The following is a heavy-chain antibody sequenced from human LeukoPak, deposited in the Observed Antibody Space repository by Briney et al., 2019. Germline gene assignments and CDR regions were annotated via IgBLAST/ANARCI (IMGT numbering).Heavy chain of an antibody. CDR2: ISSSGSTI. CDR1: GFTFSDYY. Sequence: GGSLRLSCAASGFTFSDYYMSWIRQAPGKGLEWVSYISSSGSTIYYADSVKGRFTISRDNAKNSLYLQMNSLRAEDTALYYCARDADTAMDLDWYFDLWGRGTLVTVSS. CDR3: ARDADTAMDLDWYFDL. V-gene: IGHV3-11*01. J-gene: IGHJ2*01. D-gene: IGHD5-18*01.